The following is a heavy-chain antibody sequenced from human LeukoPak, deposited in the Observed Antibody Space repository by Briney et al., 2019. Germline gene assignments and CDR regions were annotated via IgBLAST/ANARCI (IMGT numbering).Heavy chain of an antibody. V-gene: IGHV4-4*07. J-gene: IGHJ4*02. D-gene: IGHD2-2*01. CDR2: IYTSGST. CDR3: ARVGSSTITHDY. Sequence: SETLSLTCTVPGGSISSYYWSWIRQPAGKGLEWIGRIYTSGSTNYNPSLKSRVTMSVDTSKNQFSLKLTSVTAADTAVYYCARVGSSTITHDYWGQGTLVTVSS. CDR1: GGSISSYY.